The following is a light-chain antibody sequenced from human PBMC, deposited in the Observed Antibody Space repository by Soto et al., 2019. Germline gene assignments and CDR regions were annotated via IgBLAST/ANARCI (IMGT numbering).Light chain of an antibody. CDR1: QSVGSTY. CDR3: QQRSSRSPIT. J-gene: IGKJ5*01. V-gene: IGKV3-11*01. Sequence: EIVLTQSPGTLSLSPGERATLSCRASQSVGSTYLAWYQQKPGQPPRRLIFDASNRAAGVPARFSGSGSGTDFTLTIRSREPAAFAVFFCQQRSSRSPITFGQGTRLEIK. CDR2: DAS.